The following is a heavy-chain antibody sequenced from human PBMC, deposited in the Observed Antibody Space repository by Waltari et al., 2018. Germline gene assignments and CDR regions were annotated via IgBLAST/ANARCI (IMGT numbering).Heavy chain of an antibody. CDR1: GGSIRNYF. D-gene: IGHD1-26*01. Sequence: QVQLQESGPGLVKPSETRSLTCTVSGGSIRNYFWSWIRQPAGKGLEWIGRIYTSENTNYNPSLKSRVTMSVDTSKNQFSLKLNSVTAADTAVYYCARENRGRSYSHFDYWGQGTLVTVSS. J-gene: IGHJ4*02. CDR2: IYTSENT. V-gene: IGHV4-4*07. CDR3: ARENRGRSYSHFDY.